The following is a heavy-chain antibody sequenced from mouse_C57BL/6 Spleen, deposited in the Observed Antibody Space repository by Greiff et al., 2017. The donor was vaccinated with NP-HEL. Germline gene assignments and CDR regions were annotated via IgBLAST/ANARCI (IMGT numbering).Heavy chain of an antibody. CDR2: IRSKSNNYAT. D-gene: IGHD1-1*02. J-gene: IGHJ4*01. Sequence: DAGGGLVQPKGSLKLSCAASGFSFNTYAMNWVRQAPGKGLEWVARIRSKSNNYATYYADSVKDRFTISRDDSESMLYLQMNNLKTEDTARYYCVRQTGLWDAMDYWGQGTSVTVSS. CDR3: VRQTGLWDAMDY. V-gene: IGHV10-1*01. CDR1: GFSFNTYA.